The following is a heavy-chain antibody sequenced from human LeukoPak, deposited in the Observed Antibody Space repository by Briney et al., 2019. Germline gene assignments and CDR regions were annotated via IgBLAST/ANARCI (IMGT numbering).Heavy chain of an antibody. CDR3: ATTNILVVAARYPGTWFDP. V-gene: IGHV4-59*01. D-gene: IGHD2-15*01. CDR1: GGSISSYS. J-gene: IGHJ5*02. Sequence: SEALSLTCTVSGGSISSYSWSWIRQPPGKGLEWIGYIYYSGSTNYNPSLKSRVTISVDTSKNQFSLKLSSVTAADTAVYYCATTNILVVAARYPGTWFDPWGQGTLVTVSS. CDR2: IYYSGST.